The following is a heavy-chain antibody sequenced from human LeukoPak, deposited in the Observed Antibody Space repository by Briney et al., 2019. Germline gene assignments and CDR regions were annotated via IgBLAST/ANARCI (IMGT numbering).Heavy chain of an antibody. CDR1: GGSITNNY. CDR2: IYYSGST. Sequence: PSETLSLTCTVSGGSITNNYWSWIRQPPGKELEWIGYIYYSGSTNYNPSLKSRVTIPVDTSKNQFFLSLSSLTAADTAVYYCARGGVMVRGVDFDFWGQGTLVTVSS. J-gene: IGHJ4*02. V-gene: IGHV4-59*01. D-gene: IGHD3-10*01. CDR3: ARGGVMVRGVDFDF.